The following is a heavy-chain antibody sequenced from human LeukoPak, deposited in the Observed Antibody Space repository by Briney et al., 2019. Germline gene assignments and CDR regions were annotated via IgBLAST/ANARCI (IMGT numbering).Heavy chain of an antibody. J-gene: IGHJ4*02. D-gene: IGHD3-22*01. CDR1: GFTFSSYG. CDR2: IWYDGSNK. CDR3: ARDDSSGLEFDY. Sequence: GRSLRLSCAASGFTFSSYGMHWVRQAPGKGLEWVAVIWYDGSNKYYADSVKGRFTISRDNSKNTLYLQMNSLRAEDTAVHYCARDDSSGLEFDYWGQGTLVTVSS. V-gene: IGHV3-33*01.